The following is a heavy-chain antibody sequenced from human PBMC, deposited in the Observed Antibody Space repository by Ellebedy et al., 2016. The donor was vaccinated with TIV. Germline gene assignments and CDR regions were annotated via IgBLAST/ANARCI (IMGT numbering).Heavy chain of an antibody. J-gene: IGHJ4*02. D-gene: IGHD3-10*01. CDR3: ARDYGTGSPYYFGH. Sequence: MPSESLSLTCTVSDGSIRSSSDYWGWIRQPPGRGLDWIAYMFYTGNIYYNPSLQSRVSISMDKSMSQFSLKLSAVTAADTAMYYCARDYGTGSPYYFGHWGQGTLVTVSS. V-gene: IGHV4-39*07. CDR2: MFYTGNI. CDR1: DGSIRSSSDY.